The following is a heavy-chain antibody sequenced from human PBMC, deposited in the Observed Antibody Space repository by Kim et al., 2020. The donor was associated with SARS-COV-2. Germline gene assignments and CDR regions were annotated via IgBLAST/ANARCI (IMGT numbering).Heavy chain of an antibody. CDR3: ARDPSHGGSYYEFDY. V-gene: IGHV3-30*07. J-gene: IGHJ4*02. Sequence: DSVKGRFTISRDNSKNTLYLQMNSLSAEDTAVYYCARDPSHGGSYYEFDYWGQGTLVTVSS. D-gene: IGHD1-26*01.